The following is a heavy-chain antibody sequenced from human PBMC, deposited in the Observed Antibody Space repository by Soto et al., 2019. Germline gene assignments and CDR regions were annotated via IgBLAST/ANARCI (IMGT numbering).Heavy chain of an antibody. CDR2: IFSNDER. CDR1: AFSLSNPRMG. CDR3: ARIQRSSMVGVAKPYFDY. V-gene: IGHV2-26*01. Sequence: ESGPTLVNPTETLTLTCTVSAFSLSNPRMGVSWIRQPPGKALEWIAHIFSNDERSYSTSLKSRLTISKDTSKSQVVLTMTNMDPVDTATYYCARIQRSSMVGVAKPYFDYWGRGTLVTVSS. J-gene: IGHJ4*02. D-gene: IGHD3-22*01.